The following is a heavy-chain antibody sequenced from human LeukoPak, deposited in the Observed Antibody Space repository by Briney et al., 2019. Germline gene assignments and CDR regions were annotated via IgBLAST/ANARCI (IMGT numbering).Heavy chain of an antibody. V-gene: IGHV3-23*01. D-gene: IGHD6-13*01. CDR2: ISGSGGST. J-gene: IGHJ4*02. CDR3: ASRIATAGSVDY. Sequence: GGSLRLSCAASGLTISSYWMHWVRQAPGKGLVWVSAISGSGGSTYYADSVKGRFTISRDNSKNTLHLQMNTLRAEDTAVYYCASRIATAGSVDYWGQGTLVTVSS. CDR1: GLTISSYW.